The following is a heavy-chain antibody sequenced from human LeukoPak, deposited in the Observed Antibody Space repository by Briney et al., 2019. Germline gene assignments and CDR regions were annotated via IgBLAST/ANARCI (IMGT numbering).Heavy chain of an antibody. V-gene: IGHV4-39*07. CDR3: ARGNPVTGSFDY. CDR2: IYYSGST. D-gene: IGHD3-9*01. J-gene: IGHJ4*02. Sequence: SETLSLTCAVSGGSISSSSYYWGWIRQPPGKGLEWIGSIYYSGSTYYNPSLKSRVTILVDTSNNQFSLKLSSVTAADTAVYYCARGNPVTGSFDYWGQGTLVTVSS. CDR1: GGSISSSSYY.